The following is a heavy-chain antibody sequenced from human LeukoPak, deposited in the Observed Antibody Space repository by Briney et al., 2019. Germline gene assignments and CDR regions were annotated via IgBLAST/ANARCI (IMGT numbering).Heavy chain of an antibody. CDR3: AKWGPYCVGDYCPALDS. CDR1: RFTFSNYW. V-gene: IGHV3-7*01. Sequence: PGGSLRVSRVASRFTFSNYWMSWVRQAPRKGLEGVANINQDGSKKRYADSMKGRFTISRDNAKESLYLQLNSLRAEDTDVYYCAKWGPYCVGDYCPALDSWGLGTLVTVSS. CDR2: INQDGSKK. J-gene: IGHJ4*02. D-gene: IGHD2-21*02.